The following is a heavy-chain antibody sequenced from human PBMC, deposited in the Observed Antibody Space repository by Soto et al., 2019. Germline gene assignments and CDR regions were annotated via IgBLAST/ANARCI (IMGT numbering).Heavy chain of an antibody. D-gene: IGHD3-3*01. V-gene: IGHV3-66*01. CDR3: ARDTFGGAYDFRH. Sequence: DVQLVESGGGLVQPGGSLRLSCAASGFTVSNLFMTWIRQAPGMGLEWVSTISSSDTAYYADSVKGRFTIYRDSSKNTLFLQMKSLRVEDTALYYCARDTFGGAYDFRHGGQGTLVTVSP. CDR1: GFTVSNLF. J-gene: IGHJ4*02. CDR2: ISSSDTA.